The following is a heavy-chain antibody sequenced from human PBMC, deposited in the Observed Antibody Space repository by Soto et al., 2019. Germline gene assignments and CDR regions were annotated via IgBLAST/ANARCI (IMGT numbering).Heavy chain of an antibody. V-gene: IGHV4-59*01. J-gene: IGHJ3*02. CDR2: IYYSGST. CDR3: SREDFWRGHSSTVSAI. Sequence: RIIQHKGKGLEWIGYIYYSGSTNYNPSLKSRVTISVDTSKDQFSLKLSSVTAADTAVYYCSREDFWRGHSSTVSAIWGKRTIDTGSS. D-gene: IGHD6-13*01.